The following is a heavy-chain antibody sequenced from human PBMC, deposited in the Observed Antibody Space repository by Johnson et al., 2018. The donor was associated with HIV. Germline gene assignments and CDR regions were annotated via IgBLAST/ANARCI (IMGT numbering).Heavy chain of an antibody. CDR2: ISYDGSNK. Sequence: QVQLVESGGGVVQPGRSLRLSCAASGFTFSSYGMHWVRQAPGKGLEWVAVISYDGSNKYYADSVKGRFTISRDNSKNTLYLQMNSLRVEDTAVYYCARLSMIVVLITPVAFDIWGQGTMVTVSS. V-gene: IGHV3-30*19. CDR1: GFTFSSYG. CDR3: ARLSMIVVLITPVAFDI. D-gene: IGHD3-22*01. J-gene: IGHJ3*02.